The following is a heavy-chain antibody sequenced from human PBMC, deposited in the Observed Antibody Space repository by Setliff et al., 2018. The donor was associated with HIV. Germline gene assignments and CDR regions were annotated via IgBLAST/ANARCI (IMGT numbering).Heavy chain of an antibody. CDR1: GYTLTTYG. J-gene: IGHJ3*02. V-gene: IGHV7-4-1*02. CDR2: INTETGNP. D-gene: IGHD2-15*01. Sequence: ASVKVSCKASGYTLTTYGISWVRQAPGQGLEWMGWINTETGNPMYAQGFTGRFVFSLDTSVSTAYLQINSLKTEDTAMYYCAKGPLHGGFDIWGQGTMVTVSS. CDR3: AKGPLHGGFDI.